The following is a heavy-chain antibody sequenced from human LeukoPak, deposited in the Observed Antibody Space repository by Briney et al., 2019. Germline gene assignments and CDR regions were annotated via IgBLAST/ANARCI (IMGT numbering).Heavy chain of an antibody. CDR2: ISGSSGIA. CDR3: AKGVRGVIRDAVDV. Sequence: GGSLRLSCTASGFTFSSNAMSWVRQPPGKGLEWVSGISGSSGIAPDADSVKGRFTISRDNSKNMVYLQMNGLRDEDTAVYYCAKGVRGVIRDAVDVWGQGTMVTVSS. D-gene: IGHD3-10*01. CDR1: GFTFSSNA. V-gene: IGHV3-23*01. J-gene: IGHJ3*01.